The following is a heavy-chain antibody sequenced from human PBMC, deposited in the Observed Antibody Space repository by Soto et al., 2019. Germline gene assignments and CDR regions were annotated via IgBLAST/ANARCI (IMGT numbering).Heavy chain of an antibody. J-gene: IGHJ4*02. CDR2: ISGSGGST. CDR3: AKVFLRAGFGVVIPAGYFDD. CDR1: GFTFSSYA. Sequence: GSLRLSCAASGFTFSSYAMSWVRQAPGKGLEWVSAISGSGGSTYYADSVKGRFTISRDNSKNTLYLQMNSLRAEDTAVYYCAKVFLRAGFGVVIPAGYFDDWGQGTLVTVSS. V-gene: IGHV3-23*01. D-gene: IGHD3-3*01.